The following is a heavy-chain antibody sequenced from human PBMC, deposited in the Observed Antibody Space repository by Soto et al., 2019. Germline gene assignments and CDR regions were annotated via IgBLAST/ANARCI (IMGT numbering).Heavy chain of an antibody. CDR2: IYYSGRT. V-gene: IGHV4-59*01. J-gene: IGHJ4*02. D-gene: IGHD3-16*01. CDR1: GGSISDYQ. CDR3: ARMRGLGEISPYLDY. Sequence: QVQLQESGPGLVKPSETLSLTCSISGGSISDYQWNWIRQPPGKGLEWIGYIYYSGRTNYNPSLKSRLTISLDTSPGQFSLRLRSVPAADTAVYYCARMRGLGEISPYLDYWGQGALVTVSS.